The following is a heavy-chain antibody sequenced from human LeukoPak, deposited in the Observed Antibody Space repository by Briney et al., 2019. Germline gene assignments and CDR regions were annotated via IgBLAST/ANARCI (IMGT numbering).Heavy chain of an antibody. CDR3: ARDLIQWTQKTAMVGY. CDR2: TYYRSKWYN. J-gene: IGHJ4*02. D-gene: IGHD5-18*01. V-gene: IGHV6-1*01. Sequence: SQTLSLTCAISGDSVSSNSAAWNWIRQSPSRGLEWLGRTYYRSKWYNDYAVSVKSRITINPDTSKNQFSLQLNSVTPEDTAVYYCARDLIQWTQKTAMVGYWGQGTLVTVSS. CDR1: GDSVSSNSAA.